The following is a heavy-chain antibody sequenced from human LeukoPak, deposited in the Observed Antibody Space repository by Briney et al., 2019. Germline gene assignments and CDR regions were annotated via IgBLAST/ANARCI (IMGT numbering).Heavy chain of an antibody. D-gene: IGHD3-22*01. CDR3: ARKPYYYDSEDFDY. CDR2: IYYSGST. J-gene: IGHJ4*02. CDR1: GGSISSGGYY. Sequence: SETLSLTCTVSGGSISSGGYYWSWIRQHPGKGLEWIGYIYYSGSTYYNPSLKSRVTISVDTSKNQFSLKLSSVTAADTAVYYCARKPYYYDSEDFDYWGQGTLVTVSS. V-gene: IGHV4-31*03.